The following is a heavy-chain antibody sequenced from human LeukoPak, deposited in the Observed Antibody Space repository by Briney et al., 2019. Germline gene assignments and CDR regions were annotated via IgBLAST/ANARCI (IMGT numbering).Heavy chain of an antibody. V-gene: IGHV1-18*01. CDR3: ARQVDSTMALPDY. D-gene: IGHD3-10*01. CDR2: ISAYNGNT. Sequence: ASVKVSCKASGYTFASYGVTWVRQAPGQGLEWMGWISAYNGNTNYAQKLQGRVTMTTDTSTSTAYMELRSLGSDDTAVYYCARQVDSTMALPDYWGQGTLVTVSS. CDR1: GYTFASYG. J-gene: IGHJ4*02.